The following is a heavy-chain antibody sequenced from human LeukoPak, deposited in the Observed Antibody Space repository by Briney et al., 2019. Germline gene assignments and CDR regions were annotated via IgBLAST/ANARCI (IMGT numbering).Heavy chain of an antibody. J-gene: IGHJ4*02. CDR1: GGSISSYY. V-gene: IGHV4-59*12. Sequence: SETLSLTCTVSGGSISSYYWSWIRQPPGKGLEWIGYIYYSGSTNYNPSLKSRVTISVDTSKNQFSLKLSSVTAADTAVYYCARALRWAYFDYWGQGTLVTVSS. CDR2: IYYSGST. D-gene: IGHD4-23*01. CDR3: ARALRWAYFDY.